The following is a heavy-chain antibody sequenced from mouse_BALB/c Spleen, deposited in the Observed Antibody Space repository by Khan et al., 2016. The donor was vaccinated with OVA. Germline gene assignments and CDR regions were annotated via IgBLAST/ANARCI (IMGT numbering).Heavy chain of an antibody. D-gene: IGHD2-10*02. CDR1: GYSITSDYA. Sequence: EVQLLESGPGLVKPSQSLSLTCTVSGYSITSDYAWNLIRQFPGNKLEWMGYISYSGNPKYNPSLKSRISITRDTSKNQFFLQLNSLTIEDTATYDCARVYGGDFDYWGQGTTLTVSS. CDR2: ISYSGNP. CDR3: ARVYGGDFDY. J-gene: IGHJ2*01. V-gene: IGHV3-2*02.